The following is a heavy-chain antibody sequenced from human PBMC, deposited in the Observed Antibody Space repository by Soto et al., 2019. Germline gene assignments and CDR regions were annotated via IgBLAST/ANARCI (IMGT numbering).Heavy chain of an antibody. CDR2: IYYSGST. D-gene: IGHD3-3*01. V-gene: IGHV4-59*01. CDR3: GRDVPPYDFWSGRISGAFDI. Sequence: SETLSLTCTVSGGSISSYYWSWIRQPPGKGLEWIGYIYYSGSTNYNPSLKSRVTISVDTSKNQFSLKLSSVTAADTAVYYCGRDVPPYDFWSGRISGAFDIWGQGTMVTVSS. J-gene: IGHJ3*02. CDR1: GGSISSYY.